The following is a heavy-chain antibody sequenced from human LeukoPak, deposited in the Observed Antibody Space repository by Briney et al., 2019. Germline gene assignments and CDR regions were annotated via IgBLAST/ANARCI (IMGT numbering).Heavy chain of an antibody. Sequence: GESLKISCKGSGYNFARNWIGWVRQMPGKGLEWEGFIYPSDSDIRQSPSFQGQVTISADKSITTAYLQWSSLKASDSAMYYCARQRYYGSGSQVVLDYWGQGTLVTVSS. D-gene: IGHD3-10*01. CDR2: IYPSDSDI. J-gene: IGHJ4*02. CDR3: ARQRYYGSGSQVVLDY. CDR1: GYNFARNW. V-gene: IGHV5-51*01.